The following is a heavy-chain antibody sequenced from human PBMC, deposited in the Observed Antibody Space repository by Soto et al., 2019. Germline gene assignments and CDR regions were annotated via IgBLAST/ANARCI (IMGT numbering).Heavy chain of an antibody. CDR3: AKGPAIVLVPAAMNYYCGMDV. Sequence: QVQLVESGGGVVQPGRSLRLSCAASGFTFSSYGMHWVRQAPGKGLEWVAVISYDGSNKYYADSVKGRFTISRDNSKNTPYLQMNSLRAEDTAVYYCAKGPAIVLVPAAMNYYCGMDVWGQGTTVTVSS. CDR2: ISYDGSNK. V-gene: IGHV3-30*18. J-gene: IGHJ6*02. CDR1: GFTFSSYG. D-gene: IGHD2-2*01.